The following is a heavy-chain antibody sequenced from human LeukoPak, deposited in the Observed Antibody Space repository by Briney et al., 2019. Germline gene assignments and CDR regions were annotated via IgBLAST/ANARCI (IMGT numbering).Heavy chain of an antibody. CDR1: GFTLSSYA. CDR3: ARGASLRFLEWLPPDV. Sequence: GGSLRLSCAASGFTLSSYAMHWVRQAPGKGLEWVAVISYDGSNKYYADSVKGRFTIYRDNSKNTLYLQMNSLRAEDTAVYYCARGASLRFLEWLPPDVWGQGTTVTVSS. J-gene: IGHJ6*02. CDR2: ISYDGSNK. V-gene: IGHV3-30-3*01. D-gene: IGHD3-3*01.